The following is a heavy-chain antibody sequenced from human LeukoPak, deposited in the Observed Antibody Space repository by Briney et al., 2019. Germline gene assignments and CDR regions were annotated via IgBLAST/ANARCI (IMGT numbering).Heavy chain of an antibody. CDR3: ATTGGSVYYFDY. CDR1: GFTFSSYG. J-gene: IGHJ4*02. CDR2: IWYDGINK. V-gene: IGHV3-33*01. Sequence: WGSLRLSCAASGFTFSSYGMHWVRQAPGKGREWVAVIWYDGINKYYADSVKGRFTISRDSSKNTLYLKMNSLRAEAMSLYYCATTGGSVYYFDYWGQGTLVAVSS. D-gene: IGHD7-27*01.